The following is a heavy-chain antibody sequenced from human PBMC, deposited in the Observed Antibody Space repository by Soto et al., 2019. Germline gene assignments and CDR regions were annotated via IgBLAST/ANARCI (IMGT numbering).Heavy chain of an antibody. D-gene: IGHD3-10*01. J-gene: IGHJ6*02. CDR2: IWYDGSNK. CDR3: ARDTNVLLWFGELSRNYGMDV. CDR1: GFTFSSYG. V-gene: IGHV3-33*01. Sequence: PGGSLRLSCAASGFTFSSYGMHWVRQAPGKGLEWVAVIWYDGSNKYYADSVKGRFTISRDNSKNTLYLQMNSLRAEDTAVYYCARDTNVLLWFGELSRNYGMDVWGQGTTVTVSS.